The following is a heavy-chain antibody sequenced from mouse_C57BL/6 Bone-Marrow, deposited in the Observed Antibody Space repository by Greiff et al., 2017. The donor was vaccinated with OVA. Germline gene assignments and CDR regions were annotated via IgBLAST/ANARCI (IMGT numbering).Heavy chain of an antibody. D-gene: IGHD2-3*01. Sequence: VQLQQSGAELVKPGASVKLSCTASGFNITDYYMHWVKQRTEQGLEWIGRIDPEDGETKYAPKFQGKATITADTSSNTAYLQLSSLTSEDTAVYSCARWLLRGYYAMDYWGQGTAVTVSS. V-gene: IGHV14-2*01. CDR2: IDPEDGET. J-gene: IGHJ4*01. CDR1: GFNITDYY. CDR3: ARWLLRGYYAMDY.